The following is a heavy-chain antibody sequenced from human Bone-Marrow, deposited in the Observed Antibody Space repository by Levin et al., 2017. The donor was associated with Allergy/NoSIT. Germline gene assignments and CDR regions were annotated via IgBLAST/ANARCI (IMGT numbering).Heavy chain of an antibody. V-gene: IGHV4-39*01. D-gene: IGHD2-21*01. J-gene: IGHJ1*01. CDR1: GGSTSNSYY. CDR2: IYYSGST. CDR3: ASPPQHCGTTACPFVQH. Sequence: SQTLSLTCTVSGGSTSNSYYWDWIRQPPGKGLEWIGSIYYSGSTYYNPSLKSRVTISVDTSKNQFSLKLNSVTAADTAVYYCASPPQHCGTTACPFVQHWGQGTLVTVSS.